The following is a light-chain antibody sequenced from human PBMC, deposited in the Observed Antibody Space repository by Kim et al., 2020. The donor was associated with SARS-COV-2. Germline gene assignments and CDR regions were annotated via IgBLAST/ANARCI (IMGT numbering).Light chain of an antibody. CDR3: QQYNNWPWT. J-gene: IGKJ1*01. V-gene: IGKV3-15*01. Sequence: VSPGERAPLSGKANENIGTYLAWYQQKPGQAPKFLISRASTRATGVPSRFTGSGSGTEFTLTISSLQSEDFGVYHCQQYNNWPWTFGQGTKVDIK. CDR1: ENIGTY. CDR2: RAS.